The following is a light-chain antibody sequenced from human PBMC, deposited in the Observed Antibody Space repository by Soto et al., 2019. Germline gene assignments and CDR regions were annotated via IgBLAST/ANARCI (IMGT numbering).Light chain of an antibody. CDR1: QSVSSN. J-gene: IGKJ4*02. Sequence: EIVMTQSPATLSVSPGERATLSCRASQSVSSNLAWYQQKPGQAPRLLIYGASTRATGIPARFSGSGSGTEFTLTISSLQSEDFAVYYCQQYDNWITFGRGTKVDIK. CDR3: QQYDNWIT. V-gene: IGKV3-15*01. CDR2: GAS.